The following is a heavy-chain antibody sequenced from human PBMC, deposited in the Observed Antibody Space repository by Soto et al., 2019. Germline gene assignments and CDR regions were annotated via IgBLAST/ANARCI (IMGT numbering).Heavy chain of an antibody. CDR3: ARGSTYYDIVTGYYNFDY. J-gene: IGHJ4*02. V-gene: IGHV3-33*01. CDR1: GFTFSSYG. D-gene: IGHD3-9*01. CDR2: IWYDGSNK. Sequence: QVQLVESGGGVVQPGRSLRLSCAASGFTFSSYGMHWVRQAPGKGLERVAVIWYDGSNKYYADSVKGRFTISRDNSKNTLYLQMNSLRAEDTAVYYCARGSTYYDIVTGYYNFDYWGQGTLVTVSS.